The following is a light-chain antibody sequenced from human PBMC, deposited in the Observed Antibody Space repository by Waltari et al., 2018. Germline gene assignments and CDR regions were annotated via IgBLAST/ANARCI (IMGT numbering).Light chain of an antibody. V-gene: IGKV1-5*03. CDR1: QTVETC. CDR3: QQYNFDPWT. CDR2: KAS. Sequence: DIQMTQSPSTLSASPGDSVTITCRASQTVETCLAWYQQKPGRPPKFLIHKASTLETGVPSRFRGSGSGTEFTLTINGLQVDDFATYYCQQYNFDPWTFGQGTRVEIK. J-gene: IGKJ1*01.